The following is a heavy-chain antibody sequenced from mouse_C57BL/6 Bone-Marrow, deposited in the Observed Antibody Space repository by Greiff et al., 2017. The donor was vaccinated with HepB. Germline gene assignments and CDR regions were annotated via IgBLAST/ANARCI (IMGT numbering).Heavy chain of an antibody. J-gene: IGHJ3*01. V-gene: IGHV1-62-3*01. Sequence: QVQLQQPGAELVKPGASVKLSCKASGYTFTSYWMHWVKQRPGRGLEWIGRIDPNSGGTKYNEKFKSKATLTVDKPSSTAYMQLSSLTSEDSAVYYCARRYYYGSSYLFAYWGQGTLVTVSA. CDR1: GYTFTSYW. CDR3: ARRYYYGSSYLFAY. D-gene: IGHD1-1*01. CDR2: IDPNSGGT.